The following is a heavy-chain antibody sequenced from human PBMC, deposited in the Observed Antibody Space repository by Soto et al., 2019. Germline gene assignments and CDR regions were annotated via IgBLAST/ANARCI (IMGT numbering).Heavy chain of an antibody. D-gene: IGHD3-10*01. CDR1: GYFFTSYY. CDR3: AREVTYGGGSFSLGL. V-gene: IGHV1-2*02. Sequence: WASVKVSCKTSGYFFTSYYIHWVRQAPGQGLEWMGWINPNNGGTNSAQKFQGRVTMTSDTSINTAYMEITSLRSDDTALYYCAREVTYGGGSFSLGLWGQGTLVTVSS. CDR2: INPNNGGT. J-gene: IGHJ4*01.